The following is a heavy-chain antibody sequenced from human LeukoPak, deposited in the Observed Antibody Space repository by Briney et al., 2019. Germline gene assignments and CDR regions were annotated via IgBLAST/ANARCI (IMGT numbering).Heavy chain of an antibody. CDR2: LSVIGGTP. CDR1: GFIFSNYA. J-gene: IGHJ4*02. CDR3: AKVYYDILTGYSRHSDY. Sequence: PGGSLRLSCAASGFIFSNYAMSWVHQAPGKGLEWVSTLSVIGGTPYYADSMRGRFTISRDNSKNTLYLQMNSLRAEDTAIYYCAKVYYDILTGYSRHSDYWGQGILVTVSS. V-gene: IGHV3-23*01. D-gene: IGHD3-9*01.